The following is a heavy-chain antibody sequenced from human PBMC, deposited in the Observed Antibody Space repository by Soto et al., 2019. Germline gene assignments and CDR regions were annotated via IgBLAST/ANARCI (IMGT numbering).Heavy chain of an antibody. CDR1: GGSISSGGYY. CDR2: IYYSGST. J-gene: IGHJ6*02. D-gene: IGHD1-26*01. CDR3: ARGSIERSKWELLVGYGMDV. V-gene: IGHV4-31*03. Sequence: PSETLSLTRTDSGGSISSGGYYWSWIRQHPWKGLEWIGYIYYSGSTYYNPSLKSRVTISVDTSKNQFSLKLSSVTAADTAVYYCARGSIERSKWELLVGYGMDVWGQGTTVTVSS.